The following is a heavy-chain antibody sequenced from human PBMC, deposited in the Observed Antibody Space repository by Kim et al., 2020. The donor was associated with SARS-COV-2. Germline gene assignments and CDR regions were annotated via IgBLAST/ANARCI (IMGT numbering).Heavy chain of an antibody. CDR3: ARVDYSNYYYGMYV. D-gene: IGHD4-4*01. V-gene: IGHV3-53*01. Sequence: ADAVKGRFTICRDNSKTTLYLQMNSLRDEDTAVYYCARVDYSNYYYGMYVWGQGTTVTVSS. J-gene: IGHJ6*02.